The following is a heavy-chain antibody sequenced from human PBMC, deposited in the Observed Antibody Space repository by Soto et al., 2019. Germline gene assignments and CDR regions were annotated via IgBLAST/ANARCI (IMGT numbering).Heavy chain of an antibody. CDR2: IYWDDDK. D-gene: IGHD3-16*02. CDR3: AHIMITFGGVIGLDAFDI. J-gene: IGHJ3*02. Sequence: QITLKESGPTLLEPTQTLTLTCTFSGFSLDTRTAGVGWIRQPPGKALEWVAIIYWDDDKRYNPSLKSRLAITKATSKNPVVLRMTILDPFDTGTYYCAHIMITFGGVIGLDAFDIWGQATMVTVSS. CDR1: GFSLDTRTAG. V-gene: IGHV2-5*02.